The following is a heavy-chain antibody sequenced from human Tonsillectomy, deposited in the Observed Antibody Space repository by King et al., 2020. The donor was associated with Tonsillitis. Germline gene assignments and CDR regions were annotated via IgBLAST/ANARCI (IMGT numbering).Heavy chain of an antibody. D-gene: IGHD6-13*01. CDR3: ARDILAASGGKYFDY. V-gene: IGHV3-33*01. CDR1: GFSFSGYG. CDR2: MRFDGTKE. J-gene: IGHJ4*02. Sequence: VQLVESGGGVVQPGRSLRLSCAASGFSFSGYGMHWVRQAPGKGLEWVAHMRFDGTKEYYADSVKGRFSISRDNSKNTLSLQMNTLRAEDTAIYYCARDILAASGGKYFDYWGQGTLVTVSS.